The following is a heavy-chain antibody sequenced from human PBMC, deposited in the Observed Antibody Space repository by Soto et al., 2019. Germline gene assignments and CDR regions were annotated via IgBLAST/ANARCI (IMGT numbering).Heavy chain of an antibody. J-gene: IGHJ4*02. CDR2: IYWDDDK. D-gene: IGHD2-8*01. CDR3: AHGGSMNGNWDQGYLDN. Sequence: QITLKESGPTRVKPTQTLTLTCTFSGFSLTTRPVGVAWVRQPPGKALEWLAVIYWDDDKRYSPALKRRLTIARDTSRNQVVLTRAYMDPVDTSTYFCAHGGSMNGNWDQGYLDNWGQGTLVTVSS. CDR1: GFSLTTRPVG. V-gene: IGHV2-5*02.